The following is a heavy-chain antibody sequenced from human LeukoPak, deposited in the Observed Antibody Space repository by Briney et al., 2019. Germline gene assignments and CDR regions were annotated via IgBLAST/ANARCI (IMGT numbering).Heavy chain of an antibody. CDR2: ISYDGSNK. CDR1: GFTFSSYA. CDR3: ARNWFDP. V-gene: IGHV3-30-3*01. J-gene: IGHJ5*02. Sequence: PGRSLRLSCAASGFTFSSYAMHWVRQAPGKGLEWVAVISYDGSNKYYADSVKGRFTISRDNSKNTLYLQMNSLRAEDTAVYYCARNWFDPWGQGTLVTASS.